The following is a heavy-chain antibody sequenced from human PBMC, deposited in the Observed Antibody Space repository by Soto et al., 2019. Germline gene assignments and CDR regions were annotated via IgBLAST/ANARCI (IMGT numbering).Heavy chain of an antibody. J-gene: IGHJ4*02. CDR3: ARDFYPVAYYFDY. CDR2: ISGNDGKT. Sequence: ASVKVSCKASGYRFTNHGISWVRQAPGQGLEWMGWISGNDGKTKYARKFQGRVTMTTDTSTSTAYMEMNSLRHDDTAVYYCARDFYPVAYYFDYWGQGTLVTVSS. D-gene: IGHD2-21*01. CDR1: GYRFTNHG. V-gene: IGHV1-18*01.